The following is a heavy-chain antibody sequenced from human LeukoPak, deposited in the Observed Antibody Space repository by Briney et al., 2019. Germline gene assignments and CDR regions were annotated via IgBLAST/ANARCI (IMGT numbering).Heavy chain of an antibody. CDR2: ISTSGNTI. Sequence: PGGSLRLSCAASGFTFSSYEMNWVRQAPGKGLEWVSHISTSGNTIHYADSVKGRFTVSRDNAKNSLFLQMNSLRAEDTAVYYCVRDEAGDYDFDYRGQGTLVTVSS. CDR3: VRDEAGDYDFDY. D-gene: IGHD4-17*01. CDR1: GFTFSSYE. J-gene: IGHJ4*02. V-gene: IGHV3-48*03.